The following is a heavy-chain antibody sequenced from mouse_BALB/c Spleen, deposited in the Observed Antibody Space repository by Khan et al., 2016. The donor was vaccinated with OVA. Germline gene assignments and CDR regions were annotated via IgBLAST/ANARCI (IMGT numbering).Heavy chain of an antibody. J-gene: IGHJ3*01. CDR3: ARRGYGNYWFAY. CDR2: IDPENGDT. Sequence: EVQLQESGAELVRPGALVKLSCKASGFNIKDYYMNWVKQRPEQGLEWIGWIDPENGDTIYDPKFQGKATITADTSSNTAYLLLSSLTSVDTAVYYCARRGYGNYWFAYWGQGTLVTVSA. V-gene: IGHV14-1*02. CDR1: GFNIKDYY. D-gene: IGHD2-1*01.